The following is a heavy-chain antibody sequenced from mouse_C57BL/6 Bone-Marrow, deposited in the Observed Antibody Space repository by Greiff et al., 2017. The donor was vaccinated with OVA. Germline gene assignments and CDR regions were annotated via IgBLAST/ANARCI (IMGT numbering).Heavy chain of an antibody. D-gene: IGHD3-2*02. CDR3: ARRKGQLRFWVAY. V-gene: IGHV1-53*01. CDR1: GYTFTSYW. CDR2: INPSNGGT. Sequence: QVQLKESGTELVKPGASVKLSCKASGYTFTSYWMHWVKQRPGQGLEWIGNINPSNGGTNYNEKFKSKATLTVDKSSSTAYMQLSSLTSEDSAVYYCARRKGQLRFWVAYWGQVTLVTVSA. J-gene: IGHJ3*01.